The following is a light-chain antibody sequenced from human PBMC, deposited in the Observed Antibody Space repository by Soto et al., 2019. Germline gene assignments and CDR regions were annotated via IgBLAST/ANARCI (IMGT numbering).Light chain of an antibody. V-gene: IGKV3-11*01. J-gene: IGKJ4*01. Sequence: EIVLTQSPATLSLSPGERATLSCRASQSVSSYLAWYKQKPGQAPRLLIYDVTNRSTGIPARFSGSGSGTDFPLSISRLEPEDLAVYYCQQRSNWPLTFGGAAKGEIK. CDR3: QQRSNWPLT. CDR2: DVT. CDR1: QSVSSY.